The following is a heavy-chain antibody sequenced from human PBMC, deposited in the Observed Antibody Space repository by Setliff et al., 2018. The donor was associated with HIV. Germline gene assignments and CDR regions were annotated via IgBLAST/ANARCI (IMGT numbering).Heavy chain of an antibody. V-gene: IGHV1-46*01. CDR3: ARMEYDVRGRAPNWFDP. Sequence: ASVKVSCKASGYTFTSYYIHWVRQAPGQGLEWMGRINPSGGSTSYAQKFQGRVTMTKNTSISTAYMELSSLRSEDTAVYYCARMEYDVRGRAPNWFDPWGPGTLVTVSS. J-gene: IGHJ5*02. CDR2: INPSGGST. CDR1: GYTFTSYY. D-gene: IGHD2-8*01.